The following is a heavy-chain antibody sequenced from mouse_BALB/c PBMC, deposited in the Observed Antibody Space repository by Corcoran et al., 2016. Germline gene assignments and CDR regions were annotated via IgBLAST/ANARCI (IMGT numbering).Heavy chain of an antibody. V-gene: IGHV9-3-1*01. CDR2: INTYTGEP. D-gene: IGHD1-1*01. J-gene: IGHJ1*01. CDR3: ARRGYGSSYLYFDG. Sequence: QIQLVQSGPELKKPGETVKISCKASGYTFTNYGMNWVKQAPGKGLKWMGWINTYTGEPAYADDFKGRFAFSLETSASTAYLQINNLKNEDTATYCCARRGYGSSYLYFDGWGAGTTVTVSS. CDR1: GYTFTNYG.